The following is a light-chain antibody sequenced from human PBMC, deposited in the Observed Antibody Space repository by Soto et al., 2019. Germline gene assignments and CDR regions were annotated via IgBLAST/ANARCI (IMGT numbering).Light chain of an antibody. Sequence: NFMLTQPHSVSESPGKTVTISCTRSSGSVASNYVQWYQRRPGSAPSLLIYEDEKRSSGVPDRFSGSIDSSSNSASLTVAVLKPEDEVDYYCKFFDNNNIRWVIGVGTKVTV. J-gene: IGLJ3*02. CDR1: SGSVASNY. CDR3: KFFDNNNIRWV. CDR2: EDE. V-gene: IGLV6-57*03.